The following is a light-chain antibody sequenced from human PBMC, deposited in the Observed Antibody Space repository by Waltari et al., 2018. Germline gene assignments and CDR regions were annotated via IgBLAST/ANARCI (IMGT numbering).Light chain of an antibody. CDR3: CSYAGSTTRWV. J-gene: IGLJ3*02. CDR1: SSDVGSYTL. CDR2: AVS. Sequence: QSALPQPASVSGSPGQSITIPCTGTSSDVGSYTLVPWYQQHPGKAPKLIIYAVSKRPSGASARFSGSKSGNTASLTISGLQAEDEADYYCCSYAGSTTRWVFGGGTKLTVL. V-gene: IGLV2-23*02.